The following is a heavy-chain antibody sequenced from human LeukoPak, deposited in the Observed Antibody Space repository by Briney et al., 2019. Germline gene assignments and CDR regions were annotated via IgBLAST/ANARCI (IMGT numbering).Heavy chain of an antibody. V-gene: IGHV4-59*01. D-gene: IGHD1-14*01. CDR1: GGSISSYY. CDR2: IYYSWST. CDR3: ARTSGTSFDY. Sequence: KPSETLSPTCTVSGGSISSYYWGWIRQPPGEGLEWVGYIYYSWSTNYNPSLKSRVTISVDTSKNQFSLKLSSVTAADTAVYYCARTSGTSFDYWGQGTLVTVSS. J-gene: IGHJ4*02.